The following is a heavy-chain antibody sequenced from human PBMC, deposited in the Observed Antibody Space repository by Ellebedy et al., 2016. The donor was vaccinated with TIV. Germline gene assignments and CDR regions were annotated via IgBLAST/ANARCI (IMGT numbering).Heavy chain of an antibody. V-gene: IGHV3-7*01. CDR3: ARRGSYGDYAVQINSWFDR. CDR1: GFSFRSYW. D-gene: IGHD4-17*01. CDR2: IYQDGSDE. J-gene: IGHJ5*02. Sequence: GESLKISCAASGFSFRSYWMSWVRQAPGKGLEWVANIYQDGSDEYYVDSVKGRLTISRDNDNKALFLQMNSLRVEDTAVYYCARRGSYGDYAVQINSWFDRWGRGTLVTVSS.